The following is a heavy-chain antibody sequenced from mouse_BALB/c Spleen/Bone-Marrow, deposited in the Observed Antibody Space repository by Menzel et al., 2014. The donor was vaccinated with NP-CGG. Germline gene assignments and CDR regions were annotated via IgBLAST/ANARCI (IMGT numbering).Heavy chain of an antibody. D-gene: IGHD2-4*01. Sequence: QVQLQQSGPELVTPGPSAKMSCTVSGYTFTDYVISWVKQRTGQGLEWIGEIFPGSGRTYYNEKLKGKATLTAHKTSNTAYMQLSRLTYEDSAVYCCALCGGLRDFDYWGQGTTLTVSS. CDR1: GYTFTDYV. CDR2: IFPGSGRT. V-gene: IGHV1-77*01. J-gene: IGHJ2*01. CDR3: ALCGGLRDFDY.